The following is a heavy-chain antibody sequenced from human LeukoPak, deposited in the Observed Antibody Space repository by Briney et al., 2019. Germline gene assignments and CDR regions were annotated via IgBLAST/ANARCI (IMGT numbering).Heavy chain of an antibody. J-gene: IGHJ4*02. V-gene: IGHV3-21*01. CDR2: ISSSSSYI. Sequence: GGSLRLSCAASGFTFSSYSMNWVRQAPGKGLEWVSSISSSSSYIYYADSVKGRFTISRDNAKNSLYLQMNSLRAEDTAVYYCARNHYGSGKYYFDYWGQGTLVTVSS. CDR1: GFTFSSYS. CDR3: ARNHYGSGKYYFDY. D-gene: IGHD3-10*01.